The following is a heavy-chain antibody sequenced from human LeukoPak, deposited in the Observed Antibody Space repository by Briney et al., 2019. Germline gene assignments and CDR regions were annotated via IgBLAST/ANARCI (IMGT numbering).Heavy chain of an antibody. J-gene: IGHJ4*02. CDR2: FYDTRNP. Sequence: TPETLSVTRMDTGCSISLYYGSWIRQPPGKGLEWSGYFYDTRNPKYNPSLARRATISVDMSRTQISPDLTSVTAADTAVYYGARGRVSLTGWGQGTLATASS. CDR1: GCSISLYY. D-gene: IGHD1-14*01. V-gene: IGHV4-59*01. CDR3: ARGRVSLTG.